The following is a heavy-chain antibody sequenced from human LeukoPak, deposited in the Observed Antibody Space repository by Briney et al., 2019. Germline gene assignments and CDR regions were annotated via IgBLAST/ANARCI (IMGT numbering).Heavy chain of an antibody. J-gene: IGHJ4*02. D-gene: IGHD3-9*01. CDR2: INPNSGGT. CDR1: GYTFTGYY. V-gene: IGHV1-2*02. CDR3: ARGGGYYDILTGYYMTAYFDY. Sequence: ASAKVSCKASGYTFTGYYMHWVRQAPGQGLEWMGWINPNSGGTNYAQKFQGRVTMTRDTSISTAYMELSRLRSDDTAVYYCARGGGYYDILTGYYMTAYFDYWGQGTLVTVSS.